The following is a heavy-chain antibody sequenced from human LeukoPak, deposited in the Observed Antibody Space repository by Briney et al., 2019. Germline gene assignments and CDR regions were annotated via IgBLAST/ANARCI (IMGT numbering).Heavy chain of an antibody. CDR3: AKAVGWGGYDAFDA. D-gene: IGHD3-16*01. J-gene: IGHJ3*01. V-gene: IGHV3-23*01. CDR2: ISNGY. Sequence: GGSLRLSCVASGFVFSSHAMSWVRQAPGKGLEWVAAISNGYYYADSVKGRFSISRDNSKNTLYVHMDSLRAEDTAVYYCAKAVGWGGYDAFDAWGQGTMVTVSS. CDR1: GFVFSSHA.